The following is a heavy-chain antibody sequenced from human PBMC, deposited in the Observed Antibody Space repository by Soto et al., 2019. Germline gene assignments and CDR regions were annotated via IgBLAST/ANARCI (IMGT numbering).Heavy chain of an antibody. D-gene: IGHD3-22*01. V-gene: IGHV1-18*01. J-gene: IGHJ5*02. CDR2: ISAYNGNT. CDR3: ARDSFPQYYYDSSGYVWYWFDP. Sequence: AASVKVSCKASGYTFTSYGISWVRQAPGQGLEWMGWISAYNGNTNYAQKLQGRVTMTTDTSTSTAYMELRSLRSDDTAVYYCARDSFPQYYYDSSGYVWYWFDPWGQGTLVTVSS. CDR1: GYTFTSYG.